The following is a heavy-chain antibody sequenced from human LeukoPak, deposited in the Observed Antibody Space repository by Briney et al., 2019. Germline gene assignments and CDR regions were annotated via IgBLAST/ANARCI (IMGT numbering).Heavy chain of an antibody. D-gene: IGHD3-22*01. J-gene: IGHJ4*02. CDR2: ISGSSSDT. CDR1: GFTFSDYY. V-gene: IGHV3-11*06. Sequence: KSGGSLRLSCAASGFTFSDYYMTWIRQAPGKGLEWVSYISGSSSDTNYADFVKGRFTISRDNAKNSLYLQMNSLRAEDTAVYYCARVNPISSGFYAYWGQGTPVTVSS. CDR3: ARVNPISSGFYAY.